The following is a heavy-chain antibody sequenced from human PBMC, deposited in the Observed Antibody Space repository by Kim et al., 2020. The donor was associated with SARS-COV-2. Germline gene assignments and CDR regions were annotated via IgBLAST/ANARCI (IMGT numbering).Heavy chain of an antibody. CDR2: ISNSGGNT. V-gene: IGHV3-23*01. CDR3: ARGDDYYDSSGYYRPQFDY. Sequence: GGSLRLSCAASGFTFSSYAMSWVRQAPGKGLEWVSGISNSGGNTYYADSVKGRFTISRDNSKNTLYLQMNSLRAEDTAVYYCARGDDYYDSSGYYRPQFDYWGQGTLVTVSS. CDR1: GFTFSSYA. D-gene: IGHD3-22*01. J-gene: IGHJ4*02.